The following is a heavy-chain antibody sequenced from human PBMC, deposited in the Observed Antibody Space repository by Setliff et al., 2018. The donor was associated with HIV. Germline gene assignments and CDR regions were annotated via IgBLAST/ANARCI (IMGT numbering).Heavy chain of an antibody. CDR3: ARGNDNGQRGGNYYFMDV. Sequence: SETLSLTCSLSGDFINNHYWSWIRQPPGKGLEWIGHIYYSGDTSYSPSLKSRVTISMDTSKNQFSLKLTSVTAADTAVYYCARGNDNGQRGGNYYFMDVWDKGTTVTVSS. V-gene: IGHV4-59*11. CDR2: IYYSGDT. CDR1: GDFINNHY. J-gene: IGHJ6*03. D-gene: IGHD4-17*01.